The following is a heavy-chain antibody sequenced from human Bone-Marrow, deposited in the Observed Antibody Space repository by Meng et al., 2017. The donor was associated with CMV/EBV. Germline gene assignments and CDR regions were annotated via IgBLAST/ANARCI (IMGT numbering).Heavy chain of an antibody. Sequence: ASVKVSCKASGYTFTGYYMHWVRQAPGQGLEWMGWINPNSGGTNYAQKFQGRVTMTRDTSISTAYMELSRLRSDDPAVYYCARDPIFGVVPANWFDPWGQGTLVTVSS. V-gene: IGHV1-2*02. D-gene: IGHD3-3*01. J-gene: IGHJ5*02. CDR3: ARDPIFGVVPANWFDP. CDR1: GYTFTGYY. CDR2: INPNSGGT.